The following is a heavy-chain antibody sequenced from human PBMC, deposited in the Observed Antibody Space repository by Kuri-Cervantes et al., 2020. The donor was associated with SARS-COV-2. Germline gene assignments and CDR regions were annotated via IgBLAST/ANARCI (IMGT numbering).Heavy chain of an antibody. CDR2: ISSSSSTI. V-gene: IGHV3-48*01. CDR1: GFTFSSYS. Sequence: GESLKISCAASGFTFSSYSMNWVRQAPGKGLAWVSYISSSSSTIYYADPVKGRFTISRDNAKNSLYLQMNSLRAEDTAVYYCARRGEDCGGDCLKGGPLDYWGQGTLVTVSS. J-gene: IGHJ4*02. CDR3: ARRGEDCGGDCLKGGPLDY. D-gene: IGHD2-21*01.